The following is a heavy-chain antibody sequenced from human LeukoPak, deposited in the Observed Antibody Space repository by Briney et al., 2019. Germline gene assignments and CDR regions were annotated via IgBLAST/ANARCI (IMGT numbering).Heavy chain of an antibody. V-gene: IGHV3-23*05. CDR3: ARRVLGSVGYFDF. J-gene: IGHJ4*02. Sequence: GGSLRLSCAASGFIFTTYVMGWVRQLPGKGLEWVSGFSSSGSDTYYTSSVTGRFTTSRHNSKHTLYLPVNSLRVEDTAVYYFARRVLGSVGYFDFWGQGALVTVSS. CDR2: FSSSGSDT. D-gene: IGHD3-10*01. CDR1: GFIFTTYV.